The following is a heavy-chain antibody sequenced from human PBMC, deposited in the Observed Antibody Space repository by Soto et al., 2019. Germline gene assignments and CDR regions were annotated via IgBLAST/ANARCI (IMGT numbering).Heavy chain of an antibody. J-gene: IGHJ4*02. Sequence: QVQLVESGGGVVQPGRSLRLSCAASGFTFKSNAMHWVRQAPGKGLEWVAVISYDGRNKHYTDSVKGRFTISRDNSKNTLYLQMNGLRPEDTAVYYCTSSSVSDIVVVAAASELDYWGRGTLVTVSS. V-gene: IGHV3-30*04. CDR2: ISYDGRNK. CDR3: TSSSVSDIVVVAAASELDY. D-gene: IGHD2-15*01. CDR1: GFTFKSNA.